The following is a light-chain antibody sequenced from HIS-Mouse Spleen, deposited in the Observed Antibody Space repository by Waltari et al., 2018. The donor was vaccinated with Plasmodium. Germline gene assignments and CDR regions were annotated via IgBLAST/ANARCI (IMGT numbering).Light chain of an antibody. J-gene: IGLJ2*01. CDR2: SNN. CDR1: ISSIGRHA. V-gene: IGLV1-44*01. CDR3: AAWDDSLNGVV. Sequence: QSVLTQPPSASGTPGQGVTISCSGRISSIGRHAVTLYQQLPGSAPKLRIYSNNQRPSGVPDRFSGSKSGTSASLAISGLQSEDEADYYCAAWDDSLNGVVFAGGTKLTVL.